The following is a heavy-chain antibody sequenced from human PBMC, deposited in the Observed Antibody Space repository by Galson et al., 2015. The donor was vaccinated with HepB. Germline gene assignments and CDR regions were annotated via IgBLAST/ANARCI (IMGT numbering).Heavy chain of an antibody. Sequence: SLRLSCAASGFTFSRYGMHWVRQAPGKGLEWVAVISYDGSNKYYADSVKGRFTISRDNSKNTLYLQMNSLRAEDTAVYYCAKDQSGSPDYWGQGTLVTVSS. CDR1: GFTFSRYG. D-gene: IGHD1-26*01. CDR3: AKDQSGSPDY. CDR2: ISYDGSNK. V-gene: IGHV3-30*18. J-gene: IGHJ4*02.